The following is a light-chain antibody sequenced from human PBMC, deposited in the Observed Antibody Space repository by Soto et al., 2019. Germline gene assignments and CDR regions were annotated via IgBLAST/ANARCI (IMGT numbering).Light chain of an antibody. Sequence: DIVITHTPLSLSFTPLQPSSMSCKSRRSLLGSDGKTYLSWYLQKPGHPPQLLIFEVSNHFSGVSDRFSGSGSGTDFTLKISRVEAEDVGVYYCMQSVQFPRTFGGGTKVDNK. CDR3: MQSVQFPRT. J-gene: IGKJ4*01. V-gene: IGKV2D-29*01. CDR1: RSLLGSDGKTY. CDR2: EVS.